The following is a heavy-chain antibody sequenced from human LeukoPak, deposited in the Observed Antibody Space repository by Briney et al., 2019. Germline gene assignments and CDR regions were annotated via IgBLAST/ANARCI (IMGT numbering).Heavy chain of an antibody. CDR2: ISGSGGST. CDR3: ARCKGGWSDHFYGMDV. Sequence: GGSLRLSCAASGFTFSSYAMSWVRQAPGKGLEWVSAISGSGGSTYYADSVKGRFTISRDNSKNTLSLQMNSLRADDTAVYYCARCKGGWSDHFYGMDVWGQGTTVTVSS. V-gene: IGHV3-23*01. CDR1: GFTFSSYA. J-gene: IGHJ6*02. D-gene: IGHD6-19*01.